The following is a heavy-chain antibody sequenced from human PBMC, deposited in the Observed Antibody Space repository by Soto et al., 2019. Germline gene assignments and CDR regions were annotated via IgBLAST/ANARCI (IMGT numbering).Heavy chain of an antibody. CDR3: EAYDQTDTNYYYAMDV. V-gene: IGHV4-61*01. Sequence: SETLSLTCTVSGGSVSSGSFYWSWIRRPPGKGLEWIGYFYDSGSTNYNPSLRSRVTMSVDTSKNQFSLKLSSVTAADTAVYYCEAYDQTDTNYYYAMDVWGQGTTVTVSS. CDR1: GGSVSSGSFY. J-gene: IGHJ6*02. D-gene: IGHD3-22*01. CDR2: FYDSGST.